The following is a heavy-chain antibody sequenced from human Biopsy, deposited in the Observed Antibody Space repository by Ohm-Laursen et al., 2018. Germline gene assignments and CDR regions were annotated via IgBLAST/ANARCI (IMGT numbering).Heavy chain of an antibody. D-gene: IGHD3-3*01. CDR1: GGPSSNYA. J-gene: IGHJ4*02. CDR3: AADADGYYTEFDY. Sequence: SSVKVSCKASGGPSSNYAFSWVRQAPGQGLEWVGRIVPFLGHLNYAQRFQGRVSITADKSTTYVYMELSRLTSGDTAVYYCAADADGYYTEFDYWGPGTLVTVSS. V-gene: IGHV1-69*04. CDR2: IVPFLGHL.